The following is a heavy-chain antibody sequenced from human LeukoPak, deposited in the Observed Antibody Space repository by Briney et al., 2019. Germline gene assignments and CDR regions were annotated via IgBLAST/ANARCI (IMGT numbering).Heavy chain of an antibody. CDR3: ARGQLTDDLDY. V-gene: IGHV1-2*02. CDR1: EYTFTRYF. D-gene: IGHD1-14*01. CDR2: INPNIGAT. J-gene: IGHJ4*02. Sequence: ASVKVSCKASEYTFTRYFMHWVRQAPGQGLEWMGWINPNIGATKYERKFQGRVTMTRDTSISTAYMELSRLRSDDTAVYYCARGQLTDDLDYWGQGTLVTVSS.